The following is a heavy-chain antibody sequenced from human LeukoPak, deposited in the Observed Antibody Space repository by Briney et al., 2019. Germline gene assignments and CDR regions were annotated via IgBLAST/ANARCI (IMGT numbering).Heavy chain of an antibody. CDR1: GGSFSGYY. J-gene: IGHJ3*02. D-gene: IGHD3-3*02. CDR3: ARIPLASNAFDI. V-gene: IGHV4-34*01. CDR2: INHSGST. Sequence: SETLSLTCAVYGGSFSGYYWSWIRQPPGKGLEWIGEINHSGSTNYNLSLKSRVTISVDTSKNQFSLKLSSVTAADTAVYYCARIPLASNAFDIWGQGTMVTVSS.